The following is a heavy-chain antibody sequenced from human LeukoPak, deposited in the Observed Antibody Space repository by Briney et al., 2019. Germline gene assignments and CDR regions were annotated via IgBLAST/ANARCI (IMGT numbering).Heavy chain of an antibody. J-gene: IGHJ4*02. D-gene: IGHD6-13*01. CDR3: ARVSSWLDY. V-gene: IGHV4-59*10. Sequence: PSETLSRTCSVYGGSISSYYWSWIPQPAGQGLVWFGSIYSSGSTNYKPSLKSRVTTSVDTSKNQCSLKLSSVTAADTAVYYCARVSSWLDYWGQGTLVTVSS. CDR1: GGSISSYY. CDR2: IYSSGST.